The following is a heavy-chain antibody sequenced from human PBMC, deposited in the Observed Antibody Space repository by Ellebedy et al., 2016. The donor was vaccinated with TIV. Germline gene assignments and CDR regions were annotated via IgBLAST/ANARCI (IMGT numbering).Heavy chain of an antibody. CDR1: GGSISSSSYY. Sequence: SETLSLTXTVSGGSISSSSYYWGWIRQPPGKGLEWIGSIYYSGSTYYNPSLKSRVTISVDSSKNQFSLNLNSVTAADTAVYYCARDVLFVNMVAAHWFDTWGQGTLVTVSS. D-gene: IGHD5-12*01. CDR3: ARDVLFVNMVAAHWFDT. J-gene: IGHJ5*02. CDR2: IYYSGST. V-gene: IGHV4-39*07.